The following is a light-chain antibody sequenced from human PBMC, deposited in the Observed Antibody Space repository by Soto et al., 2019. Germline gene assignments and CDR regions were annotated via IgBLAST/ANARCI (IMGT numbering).Light chain of an antibody. J-gene: IGKJ4*01. CDR2: GAS. V-gene: IGKV3-15*01. CDR1: QSVSNN. Sequence: EIVLTQSPGTLCVSPGARATLSCRASQSVSNNLAWYQQKPGQAPRLLIYGASTRATGIPARFSGSGSGTDFTLTISSLQSEDFAVYYCQQYKYWPLTFGGGTKVDIK. CDR3: QQYKYWPLT.